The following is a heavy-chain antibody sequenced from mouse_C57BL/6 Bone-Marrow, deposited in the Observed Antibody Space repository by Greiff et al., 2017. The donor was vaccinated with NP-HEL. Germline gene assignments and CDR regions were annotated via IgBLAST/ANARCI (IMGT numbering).Heavy chain of an antibody. CDR3: ARDRDY. V-gene: IGHV5-4*01. CDR1: EYEFPSHD. D-gene: IGHD3-1*01. CDR2: ISDGGSYT. J-gene: IGHJ3*01. Sequence: EVKLMESGGGLVQPGESLKLSCESNEYEFPSHDMSWVRQTPEKRLEWVATISDGGSYTYYPDNVKGRFTISRDNAKNNLYLQMSHLKSEDTAMYYCARDRDYWGQGTLVTVSA.